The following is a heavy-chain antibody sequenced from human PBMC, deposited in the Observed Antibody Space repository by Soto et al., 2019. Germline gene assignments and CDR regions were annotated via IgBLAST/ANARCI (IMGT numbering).Heavy chain of an antibody. D-gene: IGHD4-17*01. Sequence: PGGSLRLSCVDSGFSFSDYYMSWIRQAPGKGLEWISYISNTGSTKYYADSVKGRFTISRDNAKNSLYLQMNSLRGEDTAVYYCARDYYGDYILDYWGQGTLVTVSS. CDR1: GFSFSDYY. V-gene: IGHV3-11*01. J-gene: IGHJ4*02. CDR2: ISNTGSTK. CDR3: ARDYYGDYILDY.